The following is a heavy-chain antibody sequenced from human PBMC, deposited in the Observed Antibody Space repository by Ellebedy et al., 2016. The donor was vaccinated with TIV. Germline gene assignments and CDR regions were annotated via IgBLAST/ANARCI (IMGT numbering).Heavy chain of an antibody. D-gene: IGHD2-2*01. CDR1: GYTFTGYY. Sequence: AASVKVSCKASGYTFTGYYMHWVRQAPGQGLEWMGRIIPILGIANYAQKFQGRVTITADKSTSTAYMELSSLRSEDTAVYYCADVTSSMDWGQGTMVTVSS. CDR2: IIPILGIA. V-gene: IGHV1-69*02. J-gene: IGHJ3*01. CDR3: ADVTSSMD.